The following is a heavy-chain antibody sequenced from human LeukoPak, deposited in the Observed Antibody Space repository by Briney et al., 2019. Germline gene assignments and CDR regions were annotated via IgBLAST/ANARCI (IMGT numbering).Heavy chain of an antibody. J-gene: IGHJ3*02. CDR3: ARGGGSYYDAFDI. CDR1: GGTLSSYG. V-gene: IGHV1-69*13. D-gene: IGHD1-26*01. Sequence: GASVKVSCKAPGGTLSSYGISWVRQAPGQGLEWMGGIVPFFDTPNYAQNFQGRLTITADEYTSTAYMELSSLRSEDTAVYYCARGGGSYYDAFDIWGQGTMVTVSS. CDR2: IVPFFDTP.